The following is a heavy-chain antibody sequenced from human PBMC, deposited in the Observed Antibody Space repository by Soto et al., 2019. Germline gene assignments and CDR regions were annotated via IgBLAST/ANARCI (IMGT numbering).Heavy chain of an antibody. CDR3: AGRYGGNFDY. Sequence: SETLSLTCTVSGGSISSYYWSWIRQPPGKGLEWIGYIYYSGSTNYNPSLKSRVTISVDTSKNQFSLKLSSVTAAGTAVYYCAGRYGGNFDYWGQGTLVTVSS. V-gene: IGHV4-59*01. CDR1: GGSISSYY. J-gene: IGHJ4*01. CDR2: IYYSGST. D-gene: IGHD2-15*01.